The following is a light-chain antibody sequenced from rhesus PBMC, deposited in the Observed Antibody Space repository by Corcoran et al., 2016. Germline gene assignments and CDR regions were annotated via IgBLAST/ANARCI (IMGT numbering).Light chain of an antibody. CDR1: QGISSY. V-gene: IGKV1-32*02. J-gene: IGKJ4*01. Sequence: DIQMSQSPSSLSASVGDRVTITCRASQGISSYLNWYQQKPGKAPKLLIYYANSLASGVPSRFSGSGSGTDFTLTIGTLQPEDFATYYCQQGNSNPLTFGGGTKVEIK. CDR2: YAN. CDR3: QQGNSNPLT.